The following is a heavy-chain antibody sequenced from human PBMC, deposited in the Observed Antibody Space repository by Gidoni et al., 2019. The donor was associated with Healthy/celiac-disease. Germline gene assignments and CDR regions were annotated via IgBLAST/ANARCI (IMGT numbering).Heavy chain of an antibody. J-gene: IGHJ4*02. Sequence: QVQLVQFGAEVKKPGDSVQVSHKASGPTFTSYDINWVRQATGQGLEWMGWMNPNRGNTGYAQKFQGRVTMTRNTSISTAYMELSSLRSEDTSVYYCARAVSGWPPTDFDYWGQGTLVTVSS. CDR2: MNPNRGNT. V-gene: IGHV1-8*01. D-gene: IGHD6-19*01. CDR1: GPTFTSYD. CDR3: ARAVSGWPPTDFDY.